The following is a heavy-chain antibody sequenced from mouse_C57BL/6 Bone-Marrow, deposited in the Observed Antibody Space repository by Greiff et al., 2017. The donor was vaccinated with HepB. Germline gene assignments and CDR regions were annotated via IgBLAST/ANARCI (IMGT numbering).Heavy chain of an antibody. D-gene: IGHD1-1*01. CDR3: ARRLLLYFDY. CDR1: GFTFSSYG. V-gene: IGHV5-6*02. CDR2: ISSGGSYT. J-gene: IGHJ2*01. Sequence: EVKLVESGGDLVKPGGSLKLSCAASGFTFSSYGMSWVRQTPDKRLEWVATISSGGSYTYYPDSVKGRFTISRDNAKNTLYLQMSRLKSEDTAMYYCARRLLLYFDYWGQGTTLTVSS.